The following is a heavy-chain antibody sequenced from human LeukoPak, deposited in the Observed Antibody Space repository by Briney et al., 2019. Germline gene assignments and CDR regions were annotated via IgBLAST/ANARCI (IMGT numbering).Heavy chain of an antibody. CDR1: GGSFSGYY. CDR3: ATPYGMDV. V-gene: IGHV4-34*01. D-gene: IGHD2-15*01. J-gene: IGHJ6*02. Sequence: SETLSLTCAVYGGSFSGYYWSWIRQPPGKGLEWIGEINHSGSTNYNPSLKSRVTISVDTSKNQFSLKLSSVTAADPAVYYCATPYGMDVWGQGTTVTVSS. CDR2: INHSGST.